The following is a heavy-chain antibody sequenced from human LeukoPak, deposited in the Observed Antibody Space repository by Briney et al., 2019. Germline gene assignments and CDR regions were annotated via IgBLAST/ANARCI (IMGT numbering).Heavy chain of an antibody. CDR2: IYSGGST. Sequence: GGSLRLSCAASGFTVSSNYMSWVRQAPGKGLEWVSVIYSGGSTYYADSVKGRFTISRDNSKNTLYLQMNSLRAEDTAVYYCARDRYDFWSGYQLNYMDVWGKGTTVTVSS. D-gene: IGHD3-3*01. CDR1: GFTVSSNY. J-gene: IGHJ6*03. CDR3: ARDRYDFWSGYQLNYMDV. V-gene: IGHV3-66*02.